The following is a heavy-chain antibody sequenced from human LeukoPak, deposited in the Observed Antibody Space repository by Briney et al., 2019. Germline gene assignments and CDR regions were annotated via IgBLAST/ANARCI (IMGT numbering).Heavy chain of an antibody. J-gene: IGHJ4*02. CDR3: ARVSVGAIEGGYFHY. V-gene: IGHV3-20*04. CDR1: GFTFDDYG. Sequence: TGGSLRLSCAASGFTFDDYGMSWVRQAPGKGLERVSGINWDGGSTGYADSVKGRFTISRDNAKNSLYLQMNSLRAEDTALYYCARVSVGAIEGGYFHYWGQGTLVTVSS. CDR2: INWDGGST. D-gene: IGHD1-26*01.